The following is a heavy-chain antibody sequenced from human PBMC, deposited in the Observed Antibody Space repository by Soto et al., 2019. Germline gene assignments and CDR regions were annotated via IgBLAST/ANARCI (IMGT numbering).Heavy chain of an antibody. D-gene: IGHD1-20*01. CDR1: GFTFSSYW. CDR3: ARDRYDYYDY. J-gene: IGHJ4*02. V-gene: IGHV3-74*01. CDR2: TNTDGSST. Sequence: GGSLRLSCAASGFTFSSYWMHWVRQAPGKGLVWVSRTNTDGSSTSYADSVKGRFTISRDNAKNTLYLQMNSLRAEDTAVYYCARDRYDYYDYWGQGTLVTVSS.